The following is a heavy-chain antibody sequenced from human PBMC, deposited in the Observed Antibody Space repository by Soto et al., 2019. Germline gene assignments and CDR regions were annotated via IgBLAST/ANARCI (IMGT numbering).Heavy chain of an antibody. Sequence: QVQLVQSGAEVKKPGSSVKVSCKASGGTFSSYTISWVRQAPGQGLEWMGRIIPILGIANYAQKFQGRVTITADKSTSTAYMELSSLRSEDTAVYYCERGIVGATTGSRLRDVGVDYWGQGTLVTVSS. CDR2: IIPILGIA. CDR1: GGTFSSYT. V-gene: IGHV1-69*02. CDR3: ERGIVGATTGSRLRDVGVDY. J-gene: IGHJ4*02. D-gene: IGHD1-26*01.